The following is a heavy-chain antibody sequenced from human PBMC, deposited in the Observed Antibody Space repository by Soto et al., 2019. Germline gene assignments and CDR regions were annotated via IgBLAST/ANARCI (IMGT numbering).Heavy chain of an antibody. CDR1: GFTFSNYA. D-gene: IGHD2-15*01. J-gene: IGHJ4*02. Sequence: DVQLLESGGGLVHPGESLRLSCAASGFTFSNYAMAWVRQAPGKGLEWVSSISGDGGNTYHADSVRGRFTISRDNSENTLYLQMRSLRAEDTAVYYCAKDLLAARTYWGQGALVTVSS. CDR3: AKDLLAARTY. V-gene: IGHV3-23*01. CDR2: ISGDGGNT.